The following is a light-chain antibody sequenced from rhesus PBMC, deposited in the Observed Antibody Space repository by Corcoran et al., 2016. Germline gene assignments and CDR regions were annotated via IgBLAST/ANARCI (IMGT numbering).Light chain of an antibody. Sequence: DIQMTQSPSSLSASVGDTVTITCRASQATSSYLNWFQQKPGKAPNLLVFAASTLQSGVPSRLRGSGSGTEFTLTISSLQPEDFASYYCQQHSGHPWTFGQGTKVEIK. CDR3: QQHSGHPWT. V-gene: IGKV1-28*01. CDR2: AAS. CDR1: QATSSY. J-gene: IGKJ1*01.